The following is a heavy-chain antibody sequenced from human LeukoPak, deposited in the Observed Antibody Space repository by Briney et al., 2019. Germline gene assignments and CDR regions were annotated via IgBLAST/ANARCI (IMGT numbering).Heavy chain of an antibody. CDR3: ARDPHYYDSSGLRGAFDY. V-gene: IGHV4-39*07. Sequence: SETLSLTCTVSGGSISSSSYYWGWIRQPPGKGLEWIGSIYYSGSTYYNPSLKSRVTISVDTSKNQFSLKLSSVTAADTAVYYCARDPHYYDSSGLRGAFDYWGQGTLVTVSS. CDR2: IYYSGST. J-gene: IGHJ4*02. CDR1: GGSISSSSYY. D-gene: IGHD3-22*01.